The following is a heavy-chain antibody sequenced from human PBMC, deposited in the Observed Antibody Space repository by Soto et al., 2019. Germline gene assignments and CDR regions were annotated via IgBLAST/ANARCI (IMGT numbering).Heavy chain of an antibody. CDR3: ARVPDY. CDR1: GGSISSGGYS. V-gene: IGHV4-30-2*01. Sequence: QLQLQESGSGLVKPSQTLSLTCAVSGGSISSGGYSWSWNRQPPGKGLEWIGYIYPSGSTYYNPSLKRRVTISIDMPKIQFALKLGSVTAADTAVYCCARVPDYWGQGTLVTVSS. J-gene: IGHJ4*02. CDR2: IYPSGST.